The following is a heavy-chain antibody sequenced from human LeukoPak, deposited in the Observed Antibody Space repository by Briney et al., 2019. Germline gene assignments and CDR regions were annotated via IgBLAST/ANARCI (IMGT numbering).Heavy chain of an antibody. J-gene: IGHJ6*02. CDR3: SRERGIWFGQLLYYYAGMAV. CDR2: ISAYNGNT. Sequence: ASAKVSCKASGYTFTSNGICWGRQRPAQGLGWMGWISAYNGNTNYTQNLQRRVTMTTDTSTSTAYMELRTLTSADTAVYYCSRERGIWFGQLLYYYAGMAVWGQGTTVTVSS. CDR1: GYTFTSNG. V-gene: IGHV1-18*01. D-gene: IGHD3-10*01.